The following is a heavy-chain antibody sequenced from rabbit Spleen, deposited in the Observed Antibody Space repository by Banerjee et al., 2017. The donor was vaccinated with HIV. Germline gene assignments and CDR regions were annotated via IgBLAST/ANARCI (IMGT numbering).Heavy chain of an antibody. Sequence: QSLEESGGDLVKPEGSLTLTCTASGFSFSSSYYMCWVRQAPGKGLEWIGCIDTGSGNTYYASWAKGRFTISKTSSTTVTLQMTSLTAADTATYFCARAIVPWLGLTRLDLWGPGTLVTVS. J-gene: IGHJ3*01. CDR2: IDTGSGNT. D-gene: IGHD4-1*01. V-gene: IGHV1S40*01. CDR1: GFSFSSSYY. CDR3: ARAIVPWLGLTRLDL.